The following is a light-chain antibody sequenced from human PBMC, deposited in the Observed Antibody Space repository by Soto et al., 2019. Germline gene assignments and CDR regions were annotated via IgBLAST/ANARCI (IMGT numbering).Light chain of an antibody. Sequence: EIVMTQSPATLSVSPGERATLSCRASQSVSSNLAWYQQKPGQAPRLLIYGASTRATGIPVRFSGSGSGTEFTLTISSLQSEDFAVYYCQQYNNWPPIFGPGTKVDIK. CDR1: QSVSSN. J-gene: IGKJ3*01. CDR3: QQYNNWPPI. CDR2: GAS. V-gene: IGKV3-15*01.